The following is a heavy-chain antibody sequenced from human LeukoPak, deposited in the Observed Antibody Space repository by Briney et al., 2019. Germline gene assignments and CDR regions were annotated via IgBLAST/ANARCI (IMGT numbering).Heavy chain of an antibody. CDR1: GYSFTSYW. Sequence: GESLKISCKSSGYSFTSYWIAWVRQMPGKGLEWMGILYPGDSDTRYSPSFQGQVTISADKTISTVYLQWSSLKVSDTAIYYCARRGRGDWFDPWGQGTLVTVSS. CDR2: LYPGDSDT. J-gene: IGHJ5*02. CDR3: ARRGRGDWFDP. D-gene: IGHD1-26*01. V-gene: IGHV5-51*01.